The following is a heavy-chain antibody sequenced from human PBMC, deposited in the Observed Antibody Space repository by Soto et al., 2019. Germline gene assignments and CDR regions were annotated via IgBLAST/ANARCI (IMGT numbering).Heavy chain of an antibody. Sequence: QLQLQESGPGLVEPSETLSLTCTVSGGSISSSSYYWGWIRQPPGKGLEYIGSIFYIGNTYYNPSLKSRITISVDTSKNQFSLRLSSVTAADTAVYYCTRATGYFDLWGRGTLVTVSS. D-gene: IGHD2-21*02. CDR2: IFYIGNT. J-gene: IGHJ2*01. CDR1: GGSISSSSYY. V-gene: IGHV4-39*01. CDR3: TRATGYFDL.